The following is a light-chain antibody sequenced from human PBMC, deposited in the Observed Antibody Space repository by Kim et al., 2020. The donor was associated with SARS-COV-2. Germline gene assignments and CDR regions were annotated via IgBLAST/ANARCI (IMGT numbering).Light chain of an antibody. Sequence: AIRMTQSPSSLSASTGDRVTITCRASQGISSYLAWYQQKPGKAPKLLIYAASTLQSGVPSRFSGSGSGTDFTLTISCLQSEDFATYYCQQYYRYPRTFGQGTKLEI. J-gene: IGKJ2*01. CDR3: QQYYRYPRT. CDR1: QGISSY. CDR2: AAS. V-gene: IGKV1-8*01.